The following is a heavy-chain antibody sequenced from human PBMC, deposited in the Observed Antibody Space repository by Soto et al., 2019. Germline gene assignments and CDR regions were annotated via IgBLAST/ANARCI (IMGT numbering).Heavy chain of an antibody. CDR3: ARSVAVPGAHIDY. J-gene: IGHJ4*02. CDR2: VYYTGST. V-gene: IGHV4-59*01. CDR1: GGSISGSY. Sequence: SETQSLTCSVSGGSISGSYWSWIRQSPGKGLEWLGYVYYTGSTNYSPSLRSRVSISVDTSKNEFSLRLSSVTAADTAVYFCARSVAVPGAHIDYWGQGTQVTVSS. D-gene: IGHD6-19*01.